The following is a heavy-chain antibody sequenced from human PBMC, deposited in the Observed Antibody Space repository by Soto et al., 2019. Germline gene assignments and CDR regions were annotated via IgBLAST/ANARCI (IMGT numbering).Heavy chain of an antibody. D-gene: IGHD1-26*01. Sequence: GGSLRLSCAASGFTFSSYGMHWVRQAPGKGLEWVAVIWYDGSNKYYADSVTGRFTISRDNSNNMVYLQMNSLRAEDTAVYYCAKGGSNAAMDVWGQGTTVTVSS. V-gene: IGHV3-30*02. CDR3: AKGGSNAAMDV. CDR1: GFTFSSYG. CDR2: IWYDGSNK. J-gene: IGHJ6*02.